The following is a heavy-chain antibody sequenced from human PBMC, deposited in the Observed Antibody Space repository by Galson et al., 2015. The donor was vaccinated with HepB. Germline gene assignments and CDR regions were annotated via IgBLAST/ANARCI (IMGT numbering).Heavy chain of an antibody. CDR2: INSGSTSI. V-gene: IGHV3-21*06. D-gene: IGHD1-26*01. CDR1: GFTLSSYS. Sequence: SLRLSCAASGFTLSSYSMNWVRQAPGKGLEWVSSINSGSTSIHYADSLRGRVIISRDNTKNSLYLQMNSLQVEDTAVYYCASGGGSFGYWSQGTLVTVSS. CDR3: ASGGGSFGY. J-gene: IGHJ4*02.